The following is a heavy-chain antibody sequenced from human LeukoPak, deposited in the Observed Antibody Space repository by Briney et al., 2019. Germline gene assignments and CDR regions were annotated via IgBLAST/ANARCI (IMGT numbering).Heavy chain of an antibody. CDR3: AREEALRYFDY. J-gene: IGHJ4*02. V-gene: IGHV3-53*01. Sequence: GGSLRLSCAASGFTVSDNYTSWVRQAPGKGLEWVSAISGGGSTYYADSVKGRFIISRDNSKNTVYLQLNSLRAEDTAVYYCAREEALRYFDYWGQGTLVTVSS. CDR2: ISGGGST. CDR1: GFTVSDNY. D-gene: IGHD4-17*01.